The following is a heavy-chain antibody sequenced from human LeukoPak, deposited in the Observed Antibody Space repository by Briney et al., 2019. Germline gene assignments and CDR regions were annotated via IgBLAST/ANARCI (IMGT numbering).Heavy chain of an antibody. V-gene: IGHV3-7*01. J-gene: IGHJ4*02. CDR3: ARHDFASPFDY. D-gene: IGHD2-21*02. Sequence: GSLRLSCAPSGFTFSTSWMSWVRQAQGKGLEWVANIKQDGSERYYVGSVKGRFTISRDNAKNLLYLQMNSLRAEDTAVYYCARHDFASPFDYWGQGILVTVSS. CDR1: GFTFSTSW. CDR2: IKQDGSER.